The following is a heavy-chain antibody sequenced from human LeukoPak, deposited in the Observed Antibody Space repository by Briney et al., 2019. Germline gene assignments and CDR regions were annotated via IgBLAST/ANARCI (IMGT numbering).Heavy chain of an antibody. CDR3: ARGPVGEWLVDY. Sequence: GGPLRLSCAASGFTFSSYEMNWVRQAPGKGLEWVSYISSSGSTIYYADSVKGRFTISRDNAKNSLYLQMNSLRAEDTAVYYCARGPVGEWLVDYWGQGTLVTVSS. V-gene: IGHV3-48*03. CDR1: GFTFSSYE. D-gene: IGHD6-19*01. CDR2: ISSSGSTI. J-gene: IGHJ4*02.